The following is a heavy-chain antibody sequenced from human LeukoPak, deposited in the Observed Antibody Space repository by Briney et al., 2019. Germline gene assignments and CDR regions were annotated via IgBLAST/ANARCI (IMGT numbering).Heavy chain of an antibody. CDR2: IYPNGNT. J-gene: IGHJ4*02. Sequence: GGSLRLSCADSGFTFSNSWMGWVRQAPGKGLEWVSMIYPNGNTFYTDSVKGRFTISRDNSKNTLDLQMNSLRAEDTAVYYCARRGHGYGSPFDYWGQGTLVTVSS. D-gene: IGHD5-18*01. CDR1: GFTFSNSW. V-gene: IGHV3-66*04. CDR3: ARRGHGYGSPFDY.